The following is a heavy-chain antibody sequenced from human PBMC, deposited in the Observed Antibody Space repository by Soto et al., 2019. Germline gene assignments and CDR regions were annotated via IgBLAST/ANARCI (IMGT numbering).Heavy chain of an antibody. Sequence: GGSLRLSCAASGFTFSSYAMSWVRQAPGKGLEWVSAISGSGGSTYYADSVKGRFTISRDNSKNTLYLQMNSLRAEDTAVYYCAKDLPLPPIVVPALDYWGQGTLVTVSS. CDR1: GFTFSSYA. D-gene: IGHD2-21*01. CDR3: AKDLPLPPIVVPALDY. J-gene: IGHJ4*02. CDR2: ISGSGGST. V-gene: IGHV3-23*01.